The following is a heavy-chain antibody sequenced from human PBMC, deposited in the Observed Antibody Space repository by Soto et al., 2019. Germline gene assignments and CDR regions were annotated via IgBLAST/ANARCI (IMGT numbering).Heavy chain of an antibody. CDR3: AALNWYYYDSSGYYLDY. V-gene: IGHV1-3*01. D-gene: IGHD3-22*01. J-gene: IGHJ4*02. Sequence: ASVKVACKGSGYTFTVYAMHWVRQAPGQWLEWMGWINAGNGNTKYSQKFQGRVTITRDTSASSAYMELSSLRSEDTAVYYCAALNWYYYDSSGYYLDYWGQGTLATVSS. CDR2: INAGNGNT. CDR1: GYTFTVYA.